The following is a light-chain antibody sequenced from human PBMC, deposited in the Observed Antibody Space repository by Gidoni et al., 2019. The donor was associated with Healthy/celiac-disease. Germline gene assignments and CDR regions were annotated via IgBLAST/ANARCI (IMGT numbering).Light chain of an antibody. V-gene: IGKV3-20*01. CDR1: QSVSSSY. CDR2: GAS. CDR3: QQEAT. Sequence: VLTQSPGTLSLSPGERAPLSCRASQSVSSSYLAWYQQKPGQAPRLLIYGASSRATGIPDRFSGSGSGTDFTLTISRLEPEDFAVYYCQQEATFGQGTRLEIK. J-gene: IGKJ5*01.